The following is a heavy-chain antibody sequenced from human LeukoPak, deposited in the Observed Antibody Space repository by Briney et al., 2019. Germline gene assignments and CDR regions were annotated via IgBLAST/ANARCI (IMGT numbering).Heavy chain of an antibody. CDR1: GFTFSNYW. J-gene: IGHJ4*02. CDR3: ARGVPTGTDYFDY. Sequence: GGSLRLSCAASGFTFSNYWMSWVRQAPGKGLEWVANIKEDGSEKYYVDSVKGRFTISRDNAKNSLFLQMYSLRDEDTAVYYCARGVPTGTDYFDYWGQGTLVTVSS. V-gene: IGHV3-7*01. D-gene: IGHD1-1*01. CDR2: IKEDGSEK.